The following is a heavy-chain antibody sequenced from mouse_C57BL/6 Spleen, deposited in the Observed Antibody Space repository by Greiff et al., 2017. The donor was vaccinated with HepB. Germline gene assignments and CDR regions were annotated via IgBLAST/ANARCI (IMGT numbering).Heavy chain of an antibody. CDR1: GFTFSDYY. V-gene: IGHV5-16*01. J-gene: IGHJ1*03. CDR3: ARCDGYHWYFDV. Sequence: EVQLQESEGGLVQPGSSMKLSCTASGFTFSDYYMAWVRQVPEKGLEWVANINYDGSSTYYLDSLKSRFIISRDNAKNILYLQMSSLKSEDTATYYCARCDGYHWYFDVWGTGTTVTVSS. CDR2: INYDGSST. D-gene: IGHD2-3*01.